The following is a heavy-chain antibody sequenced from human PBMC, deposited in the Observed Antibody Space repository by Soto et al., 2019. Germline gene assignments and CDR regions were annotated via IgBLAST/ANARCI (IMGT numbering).Heavy chain of an antibody. CDR2: IYYSGST. V-gene: IGHV4-39*05. CDR3: ATIPATTILTDY. J-gene: IGHJ4*02. CDR1: GGSITSRYY. Sequence: SETPSLACTVSGGSITSRYYWGWISEPPGKGLEWIGSIYYSGSTYYNPSLKSRVTISVDTSKNQFSLKLSSVTAADTAVYYCATIPATTILTDYWGQGTLVTVSS. D-gene: IGHD2-2*02.